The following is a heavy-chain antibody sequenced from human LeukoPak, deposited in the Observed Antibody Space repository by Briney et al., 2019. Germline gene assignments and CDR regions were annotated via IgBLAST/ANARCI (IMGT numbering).Heavy chain of an antibody. CDR3: ARHPSGTSPRLGFDY. Sequence: GESLKISCKGSGYTFTNYWIGWVRQMPGKVLEWMAIMYPGDSDTRYSPSFQGQVTISADKSITTAYLQWSSLKASDTAMYYCARHPSGTSPRLGFDYWGQGTLVTVSS. CDR1: GYTFTNYW. J-gene: IGHJ4*02. V-gene: IGHV5-51*01. D-gene: IGHD1-26*01. CDR2: MYPGDSDT.